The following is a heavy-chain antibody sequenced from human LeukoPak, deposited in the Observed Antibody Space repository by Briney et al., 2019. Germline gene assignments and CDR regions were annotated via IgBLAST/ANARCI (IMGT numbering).Heavy chain of an antibody. Sequence: SSETLSLTCTVSGGSISSYYWSWIRQPPGKGLEWIGYIYYSGSTNYNPSLKSRVTISVDTSKNQFSLQLKSVTPEDTAVYYCARDPYNSNWNDAFDIWGQGTMVTVSS. CDR2: IYYSGST. CDR3: ARDPYNSNWNDAFDI. CDR1: GGSISSYY. D-gene: IGHD2/OR15-2a*01. V-gene: IGHV4-59*12. J-gene: IGHJ3*02.